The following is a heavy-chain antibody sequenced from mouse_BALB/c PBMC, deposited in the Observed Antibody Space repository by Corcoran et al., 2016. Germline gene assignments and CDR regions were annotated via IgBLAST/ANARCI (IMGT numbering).Heavy chain of an antibody. D-gene: IGHD1-1*01. CDR3: ARPFITTVVAPAY. CDR1: GYTFTSYV. V-gene: IGHV1S136*01. CDR2: INPYNDGT. Sequence: EVQLQQSGPELVKPVASVKMSCKASGYTFTSYVMHWVKQKPGQGLEWIGYINPYNDGTKYNEKFKGKATLTSDKSSSTAYMELSSLTSEDSAVYYCARPFITTVVAPAYWGQGTLVTVSA. J-gene: IGHJ3*01.